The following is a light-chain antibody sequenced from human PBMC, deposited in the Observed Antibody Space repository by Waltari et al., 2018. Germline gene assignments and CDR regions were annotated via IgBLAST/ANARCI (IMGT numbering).Light chain of an antibody. J-gene: IGKJ4*01. CDR1: ESVLYSSNNKNH. CDR2: WAS. CDR3: QQYFTTPLT. V-gene: IGKV4-1*01. Sequence: DIVMTQSPESLAVSLVERVTINCKSSESVLYSSNNKNHLAWYQQKPGQPPKLLLYWASTRESGVPDRFSGSGSETDFTLTVTSLQAEDVAVYYCQQYFTTPLTFGGGTKVEI.